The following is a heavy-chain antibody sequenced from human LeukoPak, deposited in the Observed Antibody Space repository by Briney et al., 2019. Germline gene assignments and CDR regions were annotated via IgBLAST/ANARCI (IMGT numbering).Heavy chain of an antibody. CDR1: GFTFSNYY. CDR2: MNSDGSST. V-gene: IGHV3-74*01. D-gene: IGHD5-12*01. J-gene: IGHJ4*02. Sequence: GGSLRLSCAASGFTFSNYYMHWVRQAPEKGLVWVSRMNSDGSSTSYADSVKGRFTISRDNAKNTLYLQMNSLRAEDTAVYYCARDRGYSGYDCDYWGQGTLVTVSS. CDR3: ARDRGYSGYDCDY.